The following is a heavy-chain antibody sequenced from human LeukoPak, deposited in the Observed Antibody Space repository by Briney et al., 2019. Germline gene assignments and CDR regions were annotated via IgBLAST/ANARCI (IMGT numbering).Heavy chain of an antibody. CDR3: AREIYYGGGFEY. CDR1: GGSISSGSYY. Sequence: SETLSLTCTVSGGSISSGSYYWSWIRQHPGKGLEWIGYIYYSGSTYYNPSLKSRVTISVDTTKNQFSPKLTSVTAADTAVYYCAREIYYGGGFEYWSQGALVTVSS. J-gene: IGHJ4*02. CDR2: IYYSGST. V-gene: IGHV4-31*03. D-gene: IGHD4-23*01.